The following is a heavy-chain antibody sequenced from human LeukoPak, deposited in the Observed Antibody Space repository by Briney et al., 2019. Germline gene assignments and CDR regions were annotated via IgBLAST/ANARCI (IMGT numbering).Heavy chain of an antibody. D-gene: IGHD3-16*01. Sequence: SETLSLTCTVSGDSFISYPWSWLRQPPGKGLEWIGYISSSGSTSYNPSLETRLTISVDTSKNQFSLKLSSVTAADTAVYYCARVGRGDHTWGSYYCDHLGQGTLVSVSS. CDR1: GDSFISYP. CDR3: ARVGRGDHTWGSYYCDH. V-gene: IGHV4-59*01. CDR2: ISSSGST. J-gene: IGHJ4*02.